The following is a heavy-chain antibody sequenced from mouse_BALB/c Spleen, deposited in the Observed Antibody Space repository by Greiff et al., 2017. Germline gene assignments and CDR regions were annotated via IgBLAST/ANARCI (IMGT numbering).Heavy chain of an antibody. CDR2: IDPYYGGT. CDR3: AREVYYGYERAMDY. CDR1: GYSFTGYN. V-gene: IGHV1-39*01. J-gene: IGHJ4*01. Sequence: EVKLVESGPELVKPGASVKISCKASGYSFTGYNMNWVKQSNGKSLEWIGNIDPYYGGTSYNQKFKGKATLTVDKSSSTAYMQLKSLTSEDSAVYYCAREVYYGYERAMDYWGQGTSVTVSS. D-gene: IGHD2-2*01.